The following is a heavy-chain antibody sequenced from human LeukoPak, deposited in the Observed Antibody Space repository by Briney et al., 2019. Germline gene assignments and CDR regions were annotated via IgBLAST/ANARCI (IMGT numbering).Heavy chain of an antibody. D-gene: IGHD3-16*02. CDR2: ISSSGSTI. Sequence: PGGSLRLSCAASGFTFSSYEMNWVRQAPGKGLEWVSYISSSGSTIYYADSVKGRFTISRDNAKNSLYLQMNSLRAEDTAVYYCAKVLLPYYDYVWGSYRYSDAFDIWGQGTMVTVSS. J-gene: IGHJ3*02. CDR3: AKVLLPYYDYVWGSYRYSDAFDI. V-gene: IGHV3-48*03. CDR1: GFTFSSYE.